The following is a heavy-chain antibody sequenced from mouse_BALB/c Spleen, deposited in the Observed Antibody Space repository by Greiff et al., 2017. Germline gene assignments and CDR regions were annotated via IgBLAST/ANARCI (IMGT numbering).Heavy chain of an antibody. CDR2: ISSGGST. V-gene: IGHV5-6-5*01. CDR1: GFTFSSYA. D-gene: IGHD2-4*01. Sequence: EVQGVESGGGLVKPGGSLKLSCAASGFTFSSYAMSWVRQTPEKRLEWVASISSGGSTYYPDSVKGRFTISRDNARNILYLQMSSLRSEDTAMYYCARGLGYYDYDVAYWGQGTLVTVSA. CDR3: ARGLGYYDYDVAY. J-gene: IGHJ3*01.